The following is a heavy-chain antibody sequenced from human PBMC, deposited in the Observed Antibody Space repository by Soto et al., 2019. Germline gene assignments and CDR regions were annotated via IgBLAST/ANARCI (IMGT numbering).Heavy chain of an antibody. J-gene: IGHJ4*02. CDR2: ISGSGGST. V-gene: IGHV3-23*01. CDR3: AYSSTPFDY. D-gene: IGHD6-13*01. CDR1: GVNFRSYG. Sequence: GGSQRLSCTASGVNFRSYGMSWVRQAPGKGLEWVSAISGSGGSTYYADSVKGRFTISRDNSKNTLYLQMNSLRAEDTAVYYCAYSSTPFDYWGQGTLVTVSS.